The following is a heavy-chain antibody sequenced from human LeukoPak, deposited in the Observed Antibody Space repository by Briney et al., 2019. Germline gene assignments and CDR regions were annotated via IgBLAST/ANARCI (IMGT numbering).Heavy chain of an antibody. Sequence: GGSLRLSCAASGFTFSTYGMSWVRQAPGKGLEWVSGISGSGDNTHYADSVKGRFTISRDNSKNTLYLQMNSLRDEDTAVYYCASRPRFDTRGYYVDYWGQGSLVTVSS. J-gene: IGHJ4*02. CDR3: ASRPRFDTRGYYVDY. V-gene: IGHV3-23*01. CDR1: GFTFSTYG. CDR2: ISGSGDNT. D-gene: IGHD3-22*01.